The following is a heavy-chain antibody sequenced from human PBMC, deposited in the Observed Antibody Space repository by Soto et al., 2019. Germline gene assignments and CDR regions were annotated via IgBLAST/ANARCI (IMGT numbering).Heavy chain of an antibody. J-gene: IGHJ4*02. CDR2: MFPADSET. CDR1: GYSLSAYW. CDR3: ARTXSTGGDDFYSDX. Sequence: GESLKISCKVSGYSLSAYWIGWARQRPGEGLEWLGVMFPADSETRYRPSFEGQVTISADKTTGTAYLQWRSLRASDTAMYYCARTXSTGGDDFYSDXWGQGTQVTVSS. D-gene: IGHD2-21*02. V-gene: IGHV5-51*01.